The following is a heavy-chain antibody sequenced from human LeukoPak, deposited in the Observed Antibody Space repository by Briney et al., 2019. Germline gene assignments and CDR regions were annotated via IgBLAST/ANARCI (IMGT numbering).Heavy chain of an antibody. CDR3: ARVLREGCSSTSCYAGYYFDY. J-gene: IGHJ4*02. D-gene: IGHD2-2*01. Sequence: SETLSLTCTVSGGSISSYYWSWIRQPPGKGLEWIGYIYYSGSTNYNPSLKSRVTISVDTSKNQFSLKPSSVTAADTAVYYCARVLREGCSSTSCYAGYYFDYWGQGTLVTVSS. V-gene: IGHV4-59*01. CDR1: GGSISSYY. CDR2: IYYSGST.